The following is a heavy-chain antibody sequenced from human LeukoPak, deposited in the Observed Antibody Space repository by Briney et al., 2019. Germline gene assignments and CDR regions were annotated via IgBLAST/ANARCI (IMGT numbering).Heavy chain of an antibody. D-gene: IGHD1-26*01. V-gene: IGHV3-7*01. Sequence: PGGSLRLSCAASGLTFSTYWMTWVGRAPGKGLEWVAKIKQDGSEKYYVDSVKGRFTISRDNAKNSLYLQMNSLRAEDTAVYYCARHSGSFYFDYWGQGTLVTVSS. CDR3: ARHSGSFYFDY. CDR2: IKQDGSEK. J-gene: IGHJ4*02. CDR1: GLTFSTYW.